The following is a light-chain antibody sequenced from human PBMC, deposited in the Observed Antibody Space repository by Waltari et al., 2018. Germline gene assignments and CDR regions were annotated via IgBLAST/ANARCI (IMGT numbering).Light chain of an antibody. CDR1: GRVVGGYNY. J-gene: IGLJ1*01. Sequence: QSALAQPASVSGSPGQSVTISCTGTGRVVGGYNYVSWYQQHPGKVPKSIIYDVSVRPSGISSRFSGSKSGNTASLTISGLQAEDEADYYCGSYSGTTTYVFGTGTYVTVL. CDR2: DVS. V-gene: IGLV2-14*03. CDR3: GSYSGTTTYV.